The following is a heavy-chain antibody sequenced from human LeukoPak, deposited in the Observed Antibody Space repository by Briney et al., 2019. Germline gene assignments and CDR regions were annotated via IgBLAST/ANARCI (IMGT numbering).Heavy chain of an antibody. J-gene: IGHJ5*02. CDR2: INEDGSKK. D-gene: IGHD3-10*01. Sequence: PGGSLRLSCAASGFTFTNYWMIWVRQAPGKGLEWVANINEDGSKKYYVGSVEGRFTISRDNAKNSLFLQMNSPRADDTAMYYCASSSYSCSSSWGQGTLVTVSS. CDR1: GFTFTNYW. V-gene: IGHV3-7*01. CDR3: ASSSYSCSSS.